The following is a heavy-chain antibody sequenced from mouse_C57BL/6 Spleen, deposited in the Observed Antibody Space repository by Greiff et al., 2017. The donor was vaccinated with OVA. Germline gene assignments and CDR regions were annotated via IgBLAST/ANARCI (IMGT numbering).Heavy chain of an antibody. CDR2: INSDGGST. D-gene: IGHD1-1*01. Sequence: EVQVVESGGGLVQPGESLKLSCESNEYEFPSHDMSWVRKTPEKRLELVAAINSDGGSTYYPDTMERRFIISRDNTKTTLYLQMSSQRSEDTALYNCARLLAGYYAMDYWGQGTSVTVSS. CDR3: ARLLAGYYAMDY. CDR1: EYEFPSHD. J-gene: IGHJ4*01. V-gene: IGHV5-2*01.